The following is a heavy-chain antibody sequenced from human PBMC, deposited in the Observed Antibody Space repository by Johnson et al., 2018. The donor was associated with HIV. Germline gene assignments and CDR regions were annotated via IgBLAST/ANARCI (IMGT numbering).Heavy chain of an antibody. CDR2: IKSNTDGGTT. J-gene: IGHJ3*02. Sequence: VQLVESGGGLVKPGGSLRLSCAASGFTFSNAWMSWVRQAPVKGLEWVGRIKSNTDGGTTDYAAPVKGRFTISRDDSKNTLYLQMNSLKTEDTAVYYCTTDADSSSWNDAFDIWGQGTMVTVSS. CDR3: TTDADSSSWNDAFDI. V-gene: IGHV3-15*01. D-gene: IGHD6-13*01. CDR1: GFTFSNAW.